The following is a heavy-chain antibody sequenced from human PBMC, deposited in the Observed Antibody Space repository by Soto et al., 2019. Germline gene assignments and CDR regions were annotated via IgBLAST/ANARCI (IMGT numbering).Heavy chain of an antibody. V-gene: IGHV1-3*01. CDR1: GYTFASYA. J-gene: IGHJ5*02. CDR3: AREAFVGPRFDP. CDR2: INAGNGNT. Sequence: ASVKVSCKASGYTFASYAMHWVRQAPGQRLEWMGWINAGNGNTKYSQKFQGRVTITRDTSASTAYMELSSLRSEDTAVYYCAREAFVGPRFDPWGQGTLVTVSS.